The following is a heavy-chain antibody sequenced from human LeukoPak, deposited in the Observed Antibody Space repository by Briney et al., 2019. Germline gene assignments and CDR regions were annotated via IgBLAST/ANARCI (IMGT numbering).Heavy chain of an antibody. J-gene: IGHJ4*02. CDR1: GGSISSYY. CDR3: ARGSGWYLY. CDR2: IYYSGSI. D-gene: IGHD6-19*01. V-gene: IGHV4-59*01. Sequence: SETLSLTCTVSGGSISSYYWSWIRQPPGKGLEWIGYIYYSGSINYNPSLKSRVTISVDTSKNQFSLKLSSVTAADTAVYYCARGSGWYLYWGQGTLVTVSS.